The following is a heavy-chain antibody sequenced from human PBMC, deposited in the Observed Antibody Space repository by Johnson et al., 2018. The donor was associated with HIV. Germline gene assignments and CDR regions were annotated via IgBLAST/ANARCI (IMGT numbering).Heavy chain of an antibody. Sequence: HVQLVESGGGLVQPGGSLRLSCAASGFTFSSYAMHWVRQAPGKGLEWVAVISYDGSNKYYADSVKGRFTISRDSSRNTLYLEMNSLRAEDTAVYYCARDGYSSGWYGNDAFDIWGQGTMVTVSS. J-gene: IGHJ3*02. D-gene: IGHD6-19*01. CDR3: ARDGYSSGWYGNDAFDI. CDR1: GFTFSSYA. V-gene: IGHV3-30-3*01. CDR2: ISYDGSNK.